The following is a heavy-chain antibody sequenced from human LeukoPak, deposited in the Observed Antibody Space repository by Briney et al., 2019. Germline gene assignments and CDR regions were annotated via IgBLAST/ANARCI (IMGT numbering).Heavy chain of an antibody. CDR2: IYYSGST. J-gene: IGHJ6*03. CDR3: ARVVKESYDILTGYYYYYYCYMDV. Sequence: PSETLSLTCTVSGGSISSYYWSWIRQPPGKGLEWIGYIYYSGSTNYNPSLKSRVTISVDKSKNQFSLKLSSVTAADTAVYYCARVVKESYDILTGYYYYYYCYMDVWGKGTTVTVSS. CDR1: GGSISSYY. V-gene: IGHV4-59*12. D-gene: IGHD3-9*01.